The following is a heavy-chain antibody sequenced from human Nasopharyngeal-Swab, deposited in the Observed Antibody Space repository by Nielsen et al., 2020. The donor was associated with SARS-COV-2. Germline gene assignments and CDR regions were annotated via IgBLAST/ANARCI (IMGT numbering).Heavy chain of an antibody. J-gene: IGHJ3*02. CDR3: ARSVGSFYGQGAFDI. CDR2: IRSKTYGGAP. Sequence: GESLKISCTTSGFTFGDYAMSWFRQAPGKGLEWVGFIRSKTYGGAPEYAASVKGRFTISRDGAESIAYLQMNSLENEDTGVYYCARSVGSFYGQGAFDIWGQGTMVTVSS. CDR1: GFTFGDYA. D-gene: IGHD1-26*01. V-gene: IGHV3-49*01.